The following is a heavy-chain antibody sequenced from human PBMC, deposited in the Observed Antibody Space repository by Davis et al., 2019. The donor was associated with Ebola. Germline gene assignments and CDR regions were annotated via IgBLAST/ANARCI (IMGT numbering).Heavy chain of an antibody. J-gene: IGHJ5*02. CDR3: ARTDYDFWSGYYTSNWFDP. D-gene: IGHD3-3*01. V-gene: IGHV4-59*08. CDR2: IYYSGGT. CDR1: GGSISSYY. Sequence: MPSETLSLTCTVSGGSISSYYWSWIRQPPGKGLEWIGYIYYSGGTNYNPSLKSRVTISVDTSKNQFSLKLSSVTAADTAVYYCARTDYDFWSGYYTSNWFDPWGQGTLVTVSS.